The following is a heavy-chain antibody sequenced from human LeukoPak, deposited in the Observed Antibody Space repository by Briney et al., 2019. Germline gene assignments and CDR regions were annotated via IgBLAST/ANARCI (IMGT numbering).Heavy chain of an antibody. CDR3: ARHSVDPSSFDY. V-gene: IGHV4-59*08. CDR1: GGSISNFF. D-gene: IGHD6-6*01. Sequence: PSETLSLTCTVSGGSISNFFWSWIRQPPGKGLEWIGYVYYSGTANYNPSLKSRVTISVDTSKNQFTLKLSFVTAADTAVYYCARHSVDPSSFDYWGQGTLVTVSS. J-gene: IGHJ4*02. CDR2: VYYSGTA.